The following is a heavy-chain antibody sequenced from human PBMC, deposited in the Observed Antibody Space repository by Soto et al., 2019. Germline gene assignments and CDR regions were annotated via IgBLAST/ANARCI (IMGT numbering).Heavy chain of an antibody. V-gene: IGHV2-5*02. CDR3: AHSPFFGDKLDY. CDR1: GFSFSTGGVG. J-gene: IGHJ4*02. Sequence: SGPTLVNPTQTLTLTCTFSGFSFSTGGVGVGWFRQPPGKALEWLAVIYWDDDKRYSPSLKRRLTISKDTSKNQVVLTMANMDPVDTGTYFCAHSPFFGDKLDYWGQGTLVTVSS. D-gene: IGHD2-21*01. CDR2: IYWDDDK.